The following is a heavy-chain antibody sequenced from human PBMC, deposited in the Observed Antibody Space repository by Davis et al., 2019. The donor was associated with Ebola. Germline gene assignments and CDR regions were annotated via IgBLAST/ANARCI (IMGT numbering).Heavy chain of an antibody. Sequence: MPSETLSLTCAVSGGSISSGGYSWSWIRRPPGKGLEWIGYIYHSGSTYYNPSLKSRVTISVDRSKNQFSLKLSSVTAADTAVYYCARAYDFWSGYYLSWFDPWGQGTLVTVSS. CDR3: ARAYDFWSGYYLSWFDP. D-gene: IGHD3-3*01. CDR1: GGSISSGGYS. J-gene: IGHJ5*02. CDR2: IYHSGST. V-gene: IGHV4-30-2*02.